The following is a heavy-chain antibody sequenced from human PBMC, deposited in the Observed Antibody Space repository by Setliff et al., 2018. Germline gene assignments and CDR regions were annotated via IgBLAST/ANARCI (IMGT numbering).Heavy chain of an antibody. V-gene: IGHV3-7*01. CDR2: INPHGSEK. D-gene: IGHD6-25*01. J-gene: IGHJ5*02. CDR3: VPGRGS. CDR1: GLSYINDW. Sequence: GGSLRLSCTASGLSYINDWVSWVRQAPGKGLEWLASINPHGSEKYYADSVKGRFTISTDNAKNSLSLQMNNLGTEDTAVFYCVPGRGSWGQGALVTVAS.